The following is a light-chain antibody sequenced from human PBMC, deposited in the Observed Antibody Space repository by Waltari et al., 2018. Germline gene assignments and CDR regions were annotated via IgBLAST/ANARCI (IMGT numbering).Light chain of an antibody. Sequence: QAVLTQPSSLSASPGASASLTCTLRSGIDVGTYRIYWYQQKPGSPPHYLLRYRSDSDKQQGSGVPVRFSGSKDASANAGILLISGLQSDDEADYYCMIWDSSAWVFGGGTKLTVL. CDR2: YRSDSDK. V-gene: IGLV5-45*03. J-gene: IGLJ3*02. CDR1: SGIDVGTYR. CDR3: MIWDSSAWV.